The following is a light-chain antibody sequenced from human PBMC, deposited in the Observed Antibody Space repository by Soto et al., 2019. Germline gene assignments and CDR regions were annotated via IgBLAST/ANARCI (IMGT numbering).Light chain of an antibody. V-gene: IGLV3-21*04. J-gene: IGLJ2*01. Sequence: SYELTQPPSVSVAPGKTARITCGGNNIGSKSVHWYQQKPGQAPVLVIYYDSDRPSGIPERFSGSNSGHTATLTISRVEAGDEADYYCQVLDSSSDHVVFGGGTKLTVL. CDR1: NIGSKS. CDR2: YDS. CDR3: QVLDSSSDHVV.